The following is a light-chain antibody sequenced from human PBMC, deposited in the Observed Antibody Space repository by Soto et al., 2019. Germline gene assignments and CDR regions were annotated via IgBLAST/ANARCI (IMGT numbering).Light chain of an antibody. Sequence: DIVMTQSPDSLAVSLDERATINCKSSQSVLYSSNNKNYLAWYQQKPGQPPKLLIYWASTRESGVPDRFSGSGSGTDFTLTISSLQAEDVAVYYCQQYYATPPYTFGQGTKVEIK. CDR1: QSVLYSSNNKNY. CDR3: QQYYATPPYT. J-gene: IGKJ2*01. CDR2: WAS. V-gene: IGKV4-1*01.